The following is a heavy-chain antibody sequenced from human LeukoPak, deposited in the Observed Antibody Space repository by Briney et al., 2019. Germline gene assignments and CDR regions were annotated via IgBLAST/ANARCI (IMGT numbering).Heavy chain of an antibody. CDR3: ARDRVTTSSWPRVEYYYMDV. V-gene: IGHV3-74*01. CDR2: INSDGSST. D-gene: IGHD4-11*01. J-gene: IGHJ6*03. Sequence: GGSLRLSCAASGFTFSSYWMHWVRQAPGKGLVWVSRINSDGSSTSYAASVKGRFTISRDNAKNTLYLQMNSRRAEDTAVYYCARDRVTTSSWPRVEYYYMDVWGKGTTVTISS. CDR1: GFTFSSYW.